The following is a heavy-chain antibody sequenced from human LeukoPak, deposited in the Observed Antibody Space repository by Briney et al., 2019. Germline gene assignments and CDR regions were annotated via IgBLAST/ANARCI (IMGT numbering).Heavy chain of an antibody. Sequence: SETLSLTCTVSGGSISSSSYYWSWIRQPPGKGLEWIGEINHSGSTNYNPSLKSRVTISVDTSKNQFSLKLSSVTAADTAVYYCARKYGSAPNWSDPWGQGTLVTVSS. CDR1: GGSISSSSYY. J-gene: IGHJ5*02. CDR3: ARKYGSAPNWSDP. V-gene: IGHV4-39*07. D-gene: IGHD3-10*01. CDR2: INHSGST.